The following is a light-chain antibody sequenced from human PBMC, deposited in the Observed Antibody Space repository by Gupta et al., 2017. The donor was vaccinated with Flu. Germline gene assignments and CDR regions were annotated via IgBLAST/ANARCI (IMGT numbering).Light chain of an antibody. CDR1: LDITTY. Sequence: EVVLTQSPATLSLSPGERATLSCRASLDITTYLAWYQQKPGQSPRLLIYEASTRASGIPARFSGSGPGTDFTLIIDNLQPEDFAVYYCQQRTNWLITFGQGTRLEIK. J-gene: IGKJ5*01. V-gene: IGKV3D-11*01. CDR2: EAS. CDR3: QQRTNWLIT.